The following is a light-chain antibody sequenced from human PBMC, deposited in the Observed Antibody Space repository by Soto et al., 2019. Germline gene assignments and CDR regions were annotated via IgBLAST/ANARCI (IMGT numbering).Light chain of an antibody. CDR2: GAS. J-gene: IGKJ1*01. V-gene: IGKV3-20*01. Sequence: VMNQSPATRSVSPGERATLTCRASQSVRSSYLAWYQQKPGQAPRLLIYGASTRATGIPDRFSGSGSGTDFTLTISRLEPEDFAVYYCHQYGSSTETFGQGTKVNIK. CDR3: HQYGSSTET. CDR1: QSVRSSY.